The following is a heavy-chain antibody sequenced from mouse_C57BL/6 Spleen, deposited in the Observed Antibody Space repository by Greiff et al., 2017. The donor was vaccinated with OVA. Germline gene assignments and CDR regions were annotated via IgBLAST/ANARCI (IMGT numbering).Heavy chain of an antibody. CDR1: GFTFSDYG. CDR2: ISSGSSTI. CDR3: ARDFITTVVRGLDY. V-gene: IGHV5-17*01. J-gene: IGHJ4*01. Sequence: EVHLVESGGGLVKPGGSLKLSCAASGFTFSDYGMHWVRQAPEKGLEWVAYISSGSSTIYYADTVKGRFTISRDNAKNTLFLQMTSLRSEDTAMYYCARDFITTVVRGLDYWGQGTSVTVSS. D-gene: IGHD1-1*01.